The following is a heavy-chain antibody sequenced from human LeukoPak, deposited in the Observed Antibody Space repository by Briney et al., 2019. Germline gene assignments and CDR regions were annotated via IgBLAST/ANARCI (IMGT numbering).Heavy chain of an antibody. CDR2: IYHSGST. CDR3: ARLKGPNFWVTRNNWFDP. J-gene: IGHJ5*02. Sequence: PSETLSLTCTVSGYSISSGYYWGWIRPPPGKGLEWIGSIYHSGSTYYNPSLKSRVTISVDTSKNQFSLKLSSVTAADTAVYYCARLKGPNFWVTRNNWFDPWGQGTLVTVSS. CDR1: GYSISSGYY. D-gene: IGHD4-17*01. V-gene: IGHV4-38-2*02.